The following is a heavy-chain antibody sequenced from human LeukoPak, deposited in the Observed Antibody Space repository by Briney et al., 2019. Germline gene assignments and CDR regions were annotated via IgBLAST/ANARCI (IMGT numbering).Heavy chain of an antibody. CDR1: GGSISSTCYY. D-gene: IGHD2-15*01. V-gene: IGHV4-39*01. Sequence: PSETLSLTCAVFGGSISSTCYYWERIGPPQGTGLDWIGRTSHSGTTYYSPSLKSRVTISVHTSNYQLSLKLNAETGADAGVYFCARRCCYPVGATDYWGGGTLVTV. J-gene: IGHJ4*02. CDR2: TSHSGTT. CDR3: ARRCCYPVGATDY.